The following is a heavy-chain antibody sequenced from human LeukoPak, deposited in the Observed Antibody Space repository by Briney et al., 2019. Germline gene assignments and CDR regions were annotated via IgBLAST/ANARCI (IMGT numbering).Heavy chain of an antibody. CDR3: VRDELRTTYRFSWDP. J-gene: IGHJ5*02. Sequence: SETLSLTCTVSSGSIGFYFWSWIRQSAGKGLEWIGRINGNGVTNNNPSLKSRLTMSVDTSKNQFSLNLRSVTAADTSVYYCVRDELRTTYRFSWDPWGQGILVTV. CDR1: SGSIGFYF. CDR2: INGNGVT. V-gene: IGHV4-4*07. D-gene: IGHD3-16*02.